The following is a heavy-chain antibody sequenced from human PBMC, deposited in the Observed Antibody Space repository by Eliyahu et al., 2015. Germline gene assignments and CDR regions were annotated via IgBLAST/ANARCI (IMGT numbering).Heavy chain of an antibody. CDR3: ARDLGIASAGTSY. D-gene: IGHD6-13*01. V-gene: IGHV4-59*01. CDR1: GGSISTYY. CDR2: XYSSGNT. Sequence: LVKPSETLSLTCTVSGGSISTYYWSWIRQPPGKGLEWIGYXYSSGNTNYNPSLKSRVTISVDTSKNQFSLKLSSVTAADTAVYYRARDLGIASAGTSYWGQGILVTVSS. J-gene: IGHJ4*02.